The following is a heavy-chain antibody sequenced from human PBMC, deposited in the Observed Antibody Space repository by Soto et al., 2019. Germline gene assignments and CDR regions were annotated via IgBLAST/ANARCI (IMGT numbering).Heavy chain of an antibody. CDR2: IKPNSGGT. D-gene: IGHD3-10*01. J-gene: IGHJ5*02. CDR3: ARGVPTMVRGVSSTWFDP. V-gene: IGHV1-2*04. CDR1: GYTFTGYY. Sequence: GASVKVSCKASGYTFTGYYMHWVRQAPGQGLEWKGWIKPNSGGTNYAQKFQGWVTMTRDTSISTAYMELSRLRSDDTAVYYCARGVPTMVRGVSSTWFDPWGQGTLVTVSS.